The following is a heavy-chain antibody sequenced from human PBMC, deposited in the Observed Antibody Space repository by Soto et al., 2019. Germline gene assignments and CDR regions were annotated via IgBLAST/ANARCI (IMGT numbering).Heavy chain of an antibody. CDR3: ARKGNNNYYRYYFDS. CDR1: GFTFSTYS. J-gene: IGHJ4*02. Sequence: PGGSLRLSCAASGFTFSTYSMNWVRQGPGKGLGWVSSVSGSGNYTHYADFPRGRLTISRDNAKTSLYLQMNSLRAEETAVYYCARKGNNNYYRYYFDSWGQGTVVTVSS. CDR2: VSGSGNYT. D-gene: IGHD4-4*01. V-gene: IGHV3-21*01.